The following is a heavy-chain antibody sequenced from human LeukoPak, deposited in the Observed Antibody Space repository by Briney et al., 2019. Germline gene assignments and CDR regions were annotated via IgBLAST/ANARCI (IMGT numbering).Heavy chain of an antibody. CDR3: AELGITIGGV. J-gene: IGHJ6*04. D-gene: IGHD3-10*01. CDR2: ISKDGSSS. CDR1: GFSFSIYT. Sequence: QTGGSLRLSCGVSGFSFSIYTLHWVRQAPGKGLEWVAVISKDGSSSYYSDSVKGRFTISRDNAKNSLYLQMNSLRAEDTAVYYCAELGITIGGVWGKGTTVTISS. V-gene: IGHV3-33*03.